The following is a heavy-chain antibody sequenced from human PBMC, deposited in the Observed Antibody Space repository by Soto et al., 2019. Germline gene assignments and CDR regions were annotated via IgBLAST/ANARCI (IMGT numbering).Heavy chain of an antibody. Sequence: QVQLVQSGAEVKKPGASVRVSCKTSGYTFTNYDIMWVRRVAGQGLGWMGWVNPNSGNTGYAQKFQDRVTMTRDRFISTAYMELRSLTYEDTAVYYCARGRRANFAPWGQGTLVTVSS. CDR3: ARGRRANFAP. J-gene: IGHJ5*02. D-gene: IGHD6-25*01. CDR1: GYTFTNYD. CDR2: VNPNSGNT. V-gene: IGHV1-8*01.